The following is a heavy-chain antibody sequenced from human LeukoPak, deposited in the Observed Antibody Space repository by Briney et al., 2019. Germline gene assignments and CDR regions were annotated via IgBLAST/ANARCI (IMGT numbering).Heavy chain of an antibody. Sequence: SETLSLTCTVSGDSISGHCWSWIRQAPGKGLEWIGYIWYSGTTKYNPSLKSRFTISVDTSKNQFSLKLSSVTAADTAVYYCARMIGPYYFDYWGQGTLVTVSS. CDR2: IWYSGTT. CDR1: GDSISGHC. CDR3: ARMIGPYYFDY. V-gene: IGHV4-59*11. D-gene: IGHD3-22*01. J-gene: IGHJ4*02.